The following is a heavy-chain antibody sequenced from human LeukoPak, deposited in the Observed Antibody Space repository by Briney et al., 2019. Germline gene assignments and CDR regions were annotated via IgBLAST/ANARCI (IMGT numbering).Heavy chain of an antibody. CDR2: VYSDTST. J-gene: IGHJ4*02. Sequence: GGSLRLSCAASGFTFSSYGMHWVRQAPGKGLEWVSVVYSDTSTYYADSVRGRFTISRDNSKNTLYLQMNSLRAADTAVYYCARDKEQGFDYWGQGTLVTVSS. CDR1: GFTFSSYG. D-gene: IGHD6-13*01. CDR3: ARDKEQGFDY. V-gene: IGHV3-66*01.